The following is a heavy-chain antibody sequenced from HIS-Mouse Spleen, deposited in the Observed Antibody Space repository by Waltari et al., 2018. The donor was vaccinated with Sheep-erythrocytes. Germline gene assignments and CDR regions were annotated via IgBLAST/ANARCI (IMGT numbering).Heavy chain of an antibody. CDR3: ARVASGATFDY. Sequence: EVQLVESGGGVVKPGASLSLSCALSGFTFCRYSMLWVRQAPGKRLEWVSSISSRSSYIYYADSVKGRFNISRDNAKNSLYLQMNSLRAEDTAVYYCARVASGATFDYWGQGTLVTVSS. V-gene: IGHV3-21*01. CDR2: ISSRSSYI. J-gene: IGHJ4*02. CDR1: GFTFCRYS. D-gene: IGHD1-26*01.